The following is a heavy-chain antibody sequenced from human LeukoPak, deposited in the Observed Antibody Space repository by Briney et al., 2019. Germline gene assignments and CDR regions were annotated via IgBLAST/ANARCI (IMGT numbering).Heavy chain of an antibody. CDR2: ITGSGGNT. J-gene: IGHJ5*02. CDR1: GFTFSSYA. D-gene: IGHD6-13*01. V-gene: IGHV3-23*01. Sequence: PGGSLRLSCAASGFTFSSYAMSWVRQAPGKGLEWVSTITGSGGNTYYADSVKGRFTISRDNSKNTLYLQMNSLRAEDTAIYYCAPESPVAATGRSWFDPCGQGTLVTVSS. CDR3: APESPVAATGRSWFDP.